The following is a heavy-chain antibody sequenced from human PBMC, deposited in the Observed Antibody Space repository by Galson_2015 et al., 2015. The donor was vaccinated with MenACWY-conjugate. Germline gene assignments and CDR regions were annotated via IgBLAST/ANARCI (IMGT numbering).Heavy chain of an antibody. CDR1: GGSISSSSYY. J-gene: IGHJ6*03. D-gene: IGHD2-8*01. V-gene: IGHV4-39*01. Sequence: SETLSLTCTVSGGSISSSSYYWGWIRQPPGKGLEWIGSIYYSGSTYYNPSLKSRVTISVDTSKNQFSLKLSSVTAADTAVYYCARRGYCTNGVCSHYYYYMDVWGKGTTVTVSS. CDR3: ARRGYCTNGVCSHYYYYMDV. CDR2: IYYSGST.